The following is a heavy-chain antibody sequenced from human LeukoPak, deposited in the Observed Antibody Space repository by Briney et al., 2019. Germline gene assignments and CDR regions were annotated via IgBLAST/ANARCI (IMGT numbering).Heavy chain of an antibody. V-gene: IGHV1-69*13. CDR1: GGTFSSYA. CDR3: ARGRSNRNDGGYFDY. CDR2: IIPIFGTA. D-gene: IGHD1-1*01. Sequence: VASVKVSCKASGGTFSSYAISWVRQAPGQGLEWMGGIIPIFGTANYAQKFQGRVTITADESTSTAYMELSSLRSEDTAVYYCARGRSNRNDGGYFDYWGQGTLVTVSS. J-gene: IGHJ4*02.